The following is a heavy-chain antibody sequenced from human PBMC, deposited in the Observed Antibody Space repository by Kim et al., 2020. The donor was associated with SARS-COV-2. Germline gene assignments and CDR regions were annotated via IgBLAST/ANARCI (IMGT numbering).Heavy chain of an antibody. CDR3: ARHPPAGTEFDY. CDR2: IYYSGST. V-gene: IGHV4-59*08. D-gene: IGHD1-1*01. J-gene: IGHJ4*02. CDR1: GGSISSYY. Sequence: SETLSLTCTVSGGSISSYYWSWIRQPPGKGLEWIGYIYYSGSTNYNPSLKSRVTISVDTSKNQFSLKLSSVTAADTAVYYCARHPPAGTEFDYWGQGTLVTVSS.